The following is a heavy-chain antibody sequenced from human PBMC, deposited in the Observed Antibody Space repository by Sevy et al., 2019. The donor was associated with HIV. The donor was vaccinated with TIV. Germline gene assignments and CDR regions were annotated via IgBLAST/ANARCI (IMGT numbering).Heavy chain of an antibody. CDR3: ASSILYCSGGSCFLGGDYAYYYYGMDV. CDR2: MNPNSGNT. D-gene: IGHD2-15*01. Sequence: ASVKVSCKASGYTFTSYDINWVRQATGQGLEWMGWMNPNSGNTGYAQKFQGRVTMTRNTSISTAYMEPSSLRSEDTAVYYCASSILYCSGGSCFLGGDYAYYYYGMDVWGQGTTVTVSS. J-gene: IGHJ6*02. CDR1: GYTFTSYD. V-gene: IGHV1-8*01.